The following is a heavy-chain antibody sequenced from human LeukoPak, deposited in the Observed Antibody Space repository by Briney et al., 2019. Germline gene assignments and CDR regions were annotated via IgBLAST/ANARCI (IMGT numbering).Heavy chain of an antibody. CDR3: ARDPYGSGSYRIPLFDY. J-gene: IGHJ4*02. CDR1: GYTFTSYY. CDR2: INPSGGST. D-gene: IGHD1-26*01. Sequence: ASVKVSCKASGYTFTSYYMHWVRQAPGQGLEWMGIINPSGGSTSYAQKFQGRVTMTRDTSTSTVYMELSSLRSEDTAVYYCARDPYGSGSYRIPLFDYWGQGTLVTVSS. V-gene: IGHV1-46*01.